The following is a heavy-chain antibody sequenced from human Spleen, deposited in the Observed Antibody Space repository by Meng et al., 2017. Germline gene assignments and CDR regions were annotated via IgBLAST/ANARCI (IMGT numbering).Heavy chain of an antibody. CDR3: ARGNSGYLDH. CDR2: TYYRSKWYS. CDR1: GDSVSTNSAA. V-gene: IGHV6-1*01. Sequence: QVHLQQSGPGLVKPSQTLSLTCAISGDSVSTNSAAWSWIRQSPSRGLEWLGRTYYRSKWYSDYAVSVRSRITVTPDTSKNQFSLQLNSVTPEDAAIYFCARGNSGYLDHWGQGILVTVSS. J-gene: IGHJ4*02. D-gene: IGHD3-9*01.